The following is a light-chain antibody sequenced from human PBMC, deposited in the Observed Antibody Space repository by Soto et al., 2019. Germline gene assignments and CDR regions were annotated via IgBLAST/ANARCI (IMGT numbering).Light chain of an antibody. Sequence: EIVLTQSPGTLSVSPGDRVTLSCRASQSISINLAWYQHKPGQAPRLLIHAGSTRATGIPARISGSGSGTEFTLTISSLQSEDLAVYYCQQYNNGCLISFGQGTRLETK. CDR1: QSISIN. V-gene: IGKV3D-15*01. J-gene: IGKJ5*01. CDR2: AGS. CDR3: QQYNNGCLIS.